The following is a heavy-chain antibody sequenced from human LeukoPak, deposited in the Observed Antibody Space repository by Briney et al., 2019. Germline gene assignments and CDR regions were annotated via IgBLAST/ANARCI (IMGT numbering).Heavy chain of an antibody. V-gene: IGHV4-30-4*01. CDR3: ARSMGGYQLLGRGYFDY. CDR2: IYYSGST. J-gene: IGHJ4*02. D-gene: IGHD2-2*01. CDR1: GGSISSGDYY. Sequence: SQTLSLTCTVSGGSISSGDYYWSWIRQPPGKGLEWIGYIYYSGSTYYNPSLKSRVTISVDTSKNQFSLKLSSVTAADTAVYYCARSMGGYQLLGRGYFDYWGQGTLVTVSS.